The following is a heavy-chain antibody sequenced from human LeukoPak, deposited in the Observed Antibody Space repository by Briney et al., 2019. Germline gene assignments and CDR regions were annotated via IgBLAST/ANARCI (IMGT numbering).Heavy chain of an antibody. V-gene: IGHV3-73*01. CDR1: GFTFDRFT. J-gene: IGHJ4*02. D-gene: IGHD3-10*01. CDR3: TRLYDGSGTYYNGDY. Sequence: GGSLRLSCAASGFTFDRFTIHWVRQASGKGLEWVGRIRSNYATTYAASMKGRFTISRDDSQNTAYLQINSLKTEDTAVYYCTRLYDGSGTYYNGDYWGQGTLVTVSS. CDR2: IRSNYAT.